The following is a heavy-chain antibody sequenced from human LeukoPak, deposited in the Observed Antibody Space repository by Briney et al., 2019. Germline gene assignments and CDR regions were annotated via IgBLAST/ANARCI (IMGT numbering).Heavy chain of an antibody. Sequence: ASVKVSCKASGYTFIAKYMHWVRQDPGQRLEWMGWINPNSGGTNYAPEFQGRVIMTRDTSISTAYMEMRRPRSDDTAVYYCAITSWATLNAFDIWGQGTVVTVSP. CDR2: INPNSGGT. CDR1: GYTFIAKY. V-gene: IGHV1-2*02. D-gene: IGHD5-12*01. CDR3: AITSWATLNAFDI. J-gene: IGHJ3*02.